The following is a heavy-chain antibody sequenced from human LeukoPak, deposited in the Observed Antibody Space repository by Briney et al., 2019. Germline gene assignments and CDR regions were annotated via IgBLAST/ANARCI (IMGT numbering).Heavy chain of an antibody. CDR1: GGSFSGYY. Sequence: PSETLSLTCAVYGGSFSGYYWSWIRQPPGKGLEWIGEINHSGSTNYNPSLKSRVTISVDTSKNQFSLKLSSVTAADTAVYYCATALQYYDILTGYRLMGMDVWGQGTTVTVSS. CDR2: INHSGST. CDR3: ATALQYYDILTGYRLMGMDV. V-gene: IGHV4-34*01. J-gene: IGHJ6*02. D-gene: IGHD3-9*01.